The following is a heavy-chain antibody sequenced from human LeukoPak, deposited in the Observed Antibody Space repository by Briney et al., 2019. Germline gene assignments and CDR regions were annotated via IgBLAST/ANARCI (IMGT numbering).Heavy chain of an antibody. D-gene: IGHD2-2*01. CDR2: IRYDGSNK. V-gene: IGHV3-30*02. CDR1: GFTFSSYG. J-gene: IGHJ4*02. CDR3: AKSPYCSSTSCSTYTLDY. Sequence: GGSLRLSCAASGFTFSSYGMHWVRQAPGKGLEWVAFIRYDGSNKYYADSVKGRFTISRDNSKNTLYLQMNSLRAEDTAVYYCAKSPYCSSTSCSTYTLDYWGQGTLVTVSS.